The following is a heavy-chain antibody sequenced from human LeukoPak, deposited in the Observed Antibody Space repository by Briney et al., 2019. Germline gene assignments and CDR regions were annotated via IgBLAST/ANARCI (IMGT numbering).Heavy chain of an antibody. Sequence: PGGSLRLSCAASGFAFSNAWMSWVRQAPGKGLEWVSAMSAGGTSTYYADSVKGRFTISRDNAKNSLYLQMNSLRAEDTAVYYCARVLPNEIAVAGVFDYWGQGTLVTVSS. CDR3: ARVLPNEIAVAGVFDY. CDR1: GFAFSNAW. J-gene: IGHJ4*02. D-gene: IGHD6-19*01. CDR2: MSAGGTST. V-gene: IGHV3-21*01.